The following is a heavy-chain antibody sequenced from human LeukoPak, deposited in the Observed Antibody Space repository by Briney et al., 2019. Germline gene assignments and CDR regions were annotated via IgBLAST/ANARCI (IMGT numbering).Heavy chain of an antibody. CDR2: ISSSSSYI. D-gene: IGHD6-6*01. J-gene: IGHJ4*02. CDR3: ARDPAAVYSSSASDC. Sequence: TGGSLRLSCAASGFTFSSYSMNWVRQAPGKGLEWVSSISSSSSYIYYADSVKGRFTISRDNAKNSLYLQMNSLRAEDTAVYYCARDPAAVYSSSASDCWGQGTLVTVSS. CDR1: GFTFSSYS. V-gene: IGHV3-21*01.